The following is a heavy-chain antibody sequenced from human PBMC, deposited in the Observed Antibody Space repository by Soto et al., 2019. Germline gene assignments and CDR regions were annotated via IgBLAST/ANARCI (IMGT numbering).Heavy chain of an antibody. J-gene: IGHJ4*02. V-gene: IGHV4-34*01. CDR3: ARGGIADRRGH. CDR1: GGTFSGYY. D-gene: IGHD6-6*01. CDR2: INDSGST. Sequence: QVQLQQWGAGLLKPSETLSLTCAVYGGTFSGYYWTWIRQPPGQGLEWIGEINDSGSTTYNPSLKRRATISVDASKNQCSLKLNSATAAAADVYYCARGGIADRRGHWGQGTLVIVFS.